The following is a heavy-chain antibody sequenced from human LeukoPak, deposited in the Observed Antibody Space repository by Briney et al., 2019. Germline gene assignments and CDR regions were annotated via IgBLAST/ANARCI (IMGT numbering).Heavy chain of an antibody. CDR2: ISGSGDNT. J-gene: IGHJ4*02. Sequence: GGSLRLSCAASGFSLSSYAMSWVRQAPGKGLEWVSSISGSGDNTYYAESVKGRFTISRDNSKNTLFLQMNSLRAEDTAVFYCAKRSGYTTGWFFDFWGQGTLVTVSS. V-gene: IGHV3-23*01. CDR1: GFSLSSYA. D-gene: IGHD6-19*01. CDR3: AKRSGYTTGWFFDF.